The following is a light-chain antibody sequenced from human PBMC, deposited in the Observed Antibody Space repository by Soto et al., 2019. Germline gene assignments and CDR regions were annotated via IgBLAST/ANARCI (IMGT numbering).Light chain of an antibody. Sequence: EIVLTQSPATLSLSPGERATLSCRASQSVSSSSLAWYEQKPGQAPRLLIYGASSRATGIPDRFSGSGSGTDFTLTISRLEPEDFAVYYCQQDGSSPPRTFGGGTKVAIK. CDR2: GAS. CDR3: QQDGSSPPRT. J-gene: IGKJ4*01. CDR1: QSVSSSS. V-gene: IGKV3-20*01.